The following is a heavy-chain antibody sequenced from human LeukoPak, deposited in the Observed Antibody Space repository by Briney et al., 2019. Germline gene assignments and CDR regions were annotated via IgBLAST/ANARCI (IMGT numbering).Heavy chain of an antibody. V-gene: IGHV4-61*01. J-gene: IGHJ4*02. CDR1: GGSLSSDSYY. CDR3: AGAPNPTFFDY. Sequence: PSETLSLTCTVSGGSLSSDSYYWSWVRQPPGRGLEWVGHISYSGTTNYNPSLRSRVIISIDISQNQFSLRLSSVTAADTAVYYCAGAPNPTFFDYWGQGPLATVSS. CDR2: ISYSGTT.